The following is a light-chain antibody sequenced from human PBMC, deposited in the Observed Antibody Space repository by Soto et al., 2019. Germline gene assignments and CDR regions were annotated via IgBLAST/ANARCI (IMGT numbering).Light chain of an antibody. J-gene: IGKJ5*01. CDR2: ATS. V-gene: IGKV3D-20*02. CDR1: QSVSSSY. CDR3: QQRHMWPIT. Sequence: EIVLTQSPGTLSLSPGERATVPCRASQSVSSSYLSWHQQKPGKAPRLLIYATSSRATDIPDRFSGSGSGTDCTLTISSLEPEDSAVYYCQQRHMWPITFGQGTRLEN.